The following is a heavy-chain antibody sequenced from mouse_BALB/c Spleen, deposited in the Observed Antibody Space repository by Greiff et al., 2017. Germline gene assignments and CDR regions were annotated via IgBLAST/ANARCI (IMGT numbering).Heavy chain of an antibody. CDR2: IWAGGST. CDR3: ATYYGSSYSAWFAY. D-gene: IGHD1-1*01. Sequence: VKLMESGPGLVAPSQSLSITCTVSGFSLTSYGVHWVRQPPGKGLEWLGVIWAGGSTNYNSALMSRLSISKDNSKSQVFLKMNSLQTDDTARYYCATYYGSSYSAWFAYWGQGTLVTVSA. J-gene: IGHJ3*01. CDR1: GFSLTSYG. V-gene: IGHV2-9*02.